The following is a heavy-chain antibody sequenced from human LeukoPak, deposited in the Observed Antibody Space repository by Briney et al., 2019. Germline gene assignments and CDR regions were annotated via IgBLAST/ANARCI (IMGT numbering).Heavy chain of an antibody. J-gene: IGHJ4*02. CDR3: ARVPISTTARGYFDY. D-gene: IGHD4-17*01. Sequence: SETLSLTCTVSGGSINSYYWSWIWQPRGKGLEWIGYIYYSGSTTYNPSLKSRVTISVDTSKNKFSLKLSSVTAADTAVYYCARVPISTTARGYFDYWGQGTLVTVSS. CDR2: IYYSGST. CDR1: GGSINSYY. V-gene: IGHV4-59*01.